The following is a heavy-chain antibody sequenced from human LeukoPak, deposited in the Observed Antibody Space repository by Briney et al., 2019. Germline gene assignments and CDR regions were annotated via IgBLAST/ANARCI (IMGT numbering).Heavy chain of an antibody. CDR2: LNWDSRSM. CDR3: ARGYSSSWYFDY. Sequence: QSGGSLRLSCAASRVNFDDYAMHWVRQSPGTGLEWVAGLNWDSRSMAYADSVRGRFTISRDNAKNSLYLQMNSLRPEDTALYYCARGYSSSWYFDYWGQGTLVTVSS. J-gene: IGHJ4*02. D-gene: IGHD6-13*01. V-gene: IGHV3-9*01. CDR1: RVNFDDYA.